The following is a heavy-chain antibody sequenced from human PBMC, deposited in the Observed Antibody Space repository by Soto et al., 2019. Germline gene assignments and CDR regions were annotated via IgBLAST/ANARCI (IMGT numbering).Heavy chain of an antibody. J-gene: IGHJ4*02. Sequence: LRLSCAASGYSISTYWMSWVRQAPGKGLEWVANVKQDGSEEYYVDSVKGRFTISRDNAKNSLYLQMNSLRAEDTAVYYCAALDTAMVKTAGYWGQGTLVTVSS. V-gene: IGHV3-7*01. CDR1: GYSISTYW. CDR3: AALDTAMVKTAGY. D-gene: IGHD5-18*01. CDR2: VKQDGSEE.